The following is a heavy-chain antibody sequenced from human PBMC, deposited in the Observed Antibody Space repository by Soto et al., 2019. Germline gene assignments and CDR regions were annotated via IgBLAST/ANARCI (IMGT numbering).Heavy chain of an antibody. CDR3: ARSLRYFDRLEGRNRYYYMDV. CDR1: GYSFTSYW. Sequence: PGESLKISCKGSGYSFTSYWIGWVRQMPGKGLEWMGIIYPGDSDTRYSPSFQGQVTISADKSISTAYLQWSSLKASDTAMYYCARSLRYFDRLEGRNRYYYMDVWGKGTTVTVSS. J-gene: IGHJ6*03. CDR2: IYPGDSDT. D-gene: IGHD3-9*01. V-gene: IGHV5-51*03.